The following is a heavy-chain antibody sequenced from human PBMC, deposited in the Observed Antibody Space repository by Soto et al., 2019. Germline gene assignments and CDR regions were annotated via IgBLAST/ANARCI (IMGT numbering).Heavy chain of an antibody. D-gene: IGHD6-6*01. CDR2: IYYSGST. CDR1: GGSISSSSYY. V-gene: IGHV4-39*01. CDR3: ARRTRQLGKHEDY. J-gene: IGHJ4*02. Sequence: QLQLQESGPGLVKPSETLSLTCTVSGGSISSSSYYWGWIRQPPGKGLEWIGSIYYSGSTYYNPSLKSRVTISVDTSKNQFSLKLSSVTAADTAVYYCARRTRQLGKHEDYWGQGTLVTVSS.